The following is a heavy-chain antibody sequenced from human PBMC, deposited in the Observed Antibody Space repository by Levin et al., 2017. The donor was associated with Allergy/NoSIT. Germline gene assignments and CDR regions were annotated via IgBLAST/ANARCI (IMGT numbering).Heavy chain of an antibody. CDR2: VYHNGTT. J-gene: IGHJ4*02. CDR3: GRVVGDRHIFWVFDY. CDR1: YYSISSGFY. Sequence: KASETLSLTCAVSYYSISSGFYWGWIRQPPGKGLEWVGSVYHNGTTYLTPSLKSRVTMSVDTSKNQFSLNLSSVTAADTAVYYCGRVVGDRHIFWVFDYWGQGALVTVSS. D-gene: IGHD3-10*01. V-gene: IGHV4-38-2*01.